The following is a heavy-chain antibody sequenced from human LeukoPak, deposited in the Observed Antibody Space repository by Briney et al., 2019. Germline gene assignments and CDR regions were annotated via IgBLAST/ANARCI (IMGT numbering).Heavy chain of an antibody. V-gene: IGHV4-59*08. CDR1: GGSCSSYY. CDR2: IYYSGST. J-gene: IGHJ4*02. D-gene: IGHD5-18*01. CDR3: ARSVDTAMATVY. Sequence: PSETLSLXCTVSGGSCSSYYWSWIRRPPGKGLEWIGYIYYSGSTNYNPSLKSRVTISVDTSKNQFSLKLSSVTAADTAVYYCARSVDTAMATVYWGQGTLVTVSS.